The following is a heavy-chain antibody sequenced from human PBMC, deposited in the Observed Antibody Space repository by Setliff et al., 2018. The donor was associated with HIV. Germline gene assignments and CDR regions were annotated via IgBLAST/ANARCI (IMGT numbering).Heavy chain of an antibody. J-gene: IGHJ3*01. V-gene: IGHV1-69*13. CDR2: IIPFFGTA. Sequence: SVKVSCKTSGGIFVHYAISWVRQAPGQGLEWMGGIIPFFGTALYAPKFQGRVTITANESTSTAYMELRSLTYDDTATYYCARASGGNSVENGFDVWGQGTMVTVSS. D-gene: IGHD1-1*01. CDR3: ARASGGNSVENGFDV. CDR1: GGIFVHYA.